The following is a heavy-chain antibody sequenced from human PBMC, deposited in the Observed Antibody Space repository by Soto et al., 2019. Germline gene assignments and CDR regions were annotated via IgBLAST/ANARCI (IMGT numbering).Heavy chain of an antibody. CDR3: ARVKVGDLFRFNWFFDL. J-gene: IGHJ2*01. CDR1: GGSISSGGYS. CDR2: IYHSGST. Sequence: SETLSLTCAVSGGSISSGGYSWSWVRQPPGKGLEWIGYIYHSGSTYYNPSLKSRVTISVDRSKNQFSLKLKSVTETDTAVYYCARVKVGDLFRFNWFFDLWGRGTLVTVSS. D-gene: IGHD3-3*01. V-gene: IGHV4-30-2*01.